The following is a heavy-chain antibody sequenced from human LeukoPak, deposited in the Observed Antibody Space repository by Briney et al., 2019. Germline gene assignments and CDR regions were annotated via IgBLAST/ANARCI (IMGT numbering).Heavy chain of an antibody. CDR3: ARDPDDYGDYSYFDY. Sequence: GGSLRLSCAASGFTFSSYGMHWVRQAPGKGLEWVAVIWYDGSNKYYADSVKGRFTISRDNSENTLFLQMNSLRAEDTAVYYCARDPDDYGDYSYFDYWGQGTLVTVSS. D-gene: IGHD4-17*01. J-gene: IGHJ4*02. CDR1: GFTFSSYG. V-gene: IGHV3-33*01. CDR2: IWYDGSNK.